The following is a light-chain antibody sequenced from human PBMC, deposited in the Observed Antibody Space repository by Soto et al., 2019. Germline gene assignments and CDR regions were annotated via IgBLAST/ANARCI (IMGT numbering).Light chain of an antibody. V-gene: IGKV2-28*01. CDR1: QSLLHSNGYNY. CDR3: MQALQTWT. Sequence: DIVMTQDPLSLPVTPGAPASISCRSSQSLLHSNGYNYLDWYLQKPGQSPQLLTYLGSNRASGVPDRFSGSGSGTNFTRKISRVEAEDVGVYYCMQALQTWTFGQGTKVEIK. J-gene: IGKJ1*01. CDR2: LGS.